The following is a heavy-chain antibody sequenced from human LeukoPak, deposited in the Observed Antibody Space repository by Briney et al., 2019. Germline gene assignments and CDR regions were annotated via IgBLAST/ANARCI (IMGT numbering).Heavy chain of an antibody. CDR3: TRVGYCATTSCRTAFDI. V-gene: IGHV3-74*01. Sequence: GGSLRLSCVASGFTFSSYWMHWVRQDPRKGLVWVSRINGDGRNINYADSVRGRFTISRDNAKNTLYLQMNTLRVEDTAVYFCTRVGYCATTSCRTAFDIWGQGTMVTVSS. J-gene: IGHJ3*02. CDR2: INGDGRNI. D-gene: IGHD2-2*01. CDR1: GFTFSSYW.